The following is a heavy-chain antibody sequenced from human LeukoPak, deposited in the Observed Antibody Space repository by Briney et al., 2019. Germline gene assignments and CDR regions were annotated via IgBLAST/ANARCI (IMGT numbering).Heavy chain of an antibody. Sequence: SETLSLTXTVSGGSISSYYWSWIRQPPGKGLEWIGYIYYSGSTNYNPSLKSRVTISVDTSKNQFSLKLSSVTAADTAVYYCARDRLGWFDPWGQGTLVTVSS. CDR1: GGSISSYY. V-gene: IGHV4-59*01. D-gene: IGHD5-12*01. CDR2: IYYSGST. CDR3: ARDRLGWFDP. J-gene: IGHJ5*02.